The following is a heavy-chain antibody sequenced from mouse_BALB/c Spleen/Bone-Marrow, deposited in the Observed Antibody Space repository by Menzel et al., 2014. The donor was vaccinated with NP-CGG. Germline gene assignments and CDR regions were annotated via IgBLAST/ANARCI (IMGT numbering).Heavy chain of an antibody. CDR1: GYTFTSYY. Sequence: VKLVESGAELVKPGASVKLSCKASGYTFTSYYMYWVKRRPGQGLEWIGEINHSNGYTNFNEKFKSKATLTVDKSSSTAYMQLSSLTSEDSAVYYCTREGAYWGQGTLVTVSA. CDR2: INHSNGYT. J-gene: IGHJ3*01. V-gene: IGHV1S81*02. CDR3: TREGAY.